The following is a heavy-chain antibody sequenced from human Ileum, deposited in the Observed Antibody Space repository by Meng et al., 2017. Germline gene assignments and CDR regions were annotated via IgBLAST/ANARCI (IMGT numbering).Heavy chain of an antibody. D-gene: IGHD4-17*01. Sequence: QLQESGPGLVKPSETLSLTCSVSSGSFTNNNYYWVWIRRPPGKGLEWIGSIYYGGSTYYNPSLKSRVTMSVDTSTNQFSLKLISVTAADTAVYYCARRAHYGDPPRWGQGTLVTVSS. V-gene: IGHV4-39*01. CDR3: ARRAHYGDPPR. J-gene: IGHJ4*02. CDR1: SGSFTNNNYY. CDR2: IYYGGST.